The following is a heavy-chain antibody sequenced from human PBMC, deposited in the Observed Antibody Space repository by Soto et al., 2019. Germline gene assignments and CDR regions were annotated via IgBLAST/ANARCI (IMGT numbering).Heavy chain of an antibody. Sequence: LRLSFAASGFTFIIYAITWVRQAPGKGLEWVSSLSASSDNTYYADSVKGRFTISRDNSKNTLYLQMNSLRAEDTAVYYCAKDESNSNPLYYFDYWGRGTLVTVSS. V-gene: IGHV3-23*01. J-gene: IGHJ4*02. D-gene: IGHD4-4*01. CDR2: LSASSDNT. CDR3: AKDESNSNPLYYFDY. CDR1: GFTFIIYA.